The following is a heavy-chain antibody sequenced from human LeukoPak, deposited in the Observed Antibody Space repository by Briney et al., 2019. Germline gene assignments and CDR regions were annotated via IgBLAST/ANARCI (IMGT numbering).Heavy chain of an antibody. CDR2: IYHRGST. D-gene: IGHD6-19*01. V-gene: IGHV4-39*07. J-gene: IGHJ4*02. CDR1: GDSITSGTYN. CDR3: ARGYSSGWFTDY. Sequence: SETLSLTCTVSGDSITSGTYNWGWIRRPPGKRLEWMGSIYHRGSTYYNPSLKSRVTMSVDTSKNQFSLRLSSVTAADTAVYYCARGYSSGWFTDYWGQGTLVTVSS.